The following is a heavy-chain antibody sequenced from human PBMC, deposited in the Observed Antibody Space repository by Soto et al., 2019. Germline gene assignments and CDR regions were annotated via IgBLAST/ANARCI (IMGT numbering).Heavy chain of an antibody. CDR3: ARADVYTAMVTRENTAPYYYYGMDV. CDR2: IIPIFGTA. D-gene: IGHD5-18*01. CDR1: GGTFSSYA. Sequence: QVQLVQSGAEVKKPGSSVKVSCKASGGTFSSYAISWVRQAPGQGLEWMGGIIPIFGTANYAQKFQGRVTITADESTSTAYMELRSLRSEDTAVYYCARADVYTAMVTRENTAPYYYYGMDVWGQGTTVTVSS. V-gene: IGHV1-69*12. J-gene: IGHJ6*02.